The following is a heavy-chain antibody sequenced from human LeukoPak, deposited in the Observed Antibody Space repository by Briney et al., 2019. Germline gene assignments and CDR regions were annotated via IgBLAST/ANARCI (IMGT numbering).Heavy chain of an antibody. CDR3: ARGKKYQLLMTFDY. CDR1: GFTFSGYW. D-gene: IGHD2-2*01. J-gene: IGHJ4*02. V-gene: IGHV3-7*03. Sequence: GGSLRLSCAASGFTFSGYWMSWVRQAPGKGLEWVANIKQDGSEKYYVDSVKGRFTISRDNAKNSLYLQMNSLRAEDTAVYYCARGKKYQLLMTFDYWGQGTLVTVSS. CDR2: IKQDGSEK.